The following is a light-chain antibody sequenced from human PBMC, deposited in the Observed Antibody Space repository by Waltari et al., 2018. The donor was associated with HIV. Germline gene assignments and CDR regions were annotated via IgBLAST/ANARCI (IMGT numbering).Light chain of an antibody. J-gene: IGLJ3*02. V-gene: IGLV2-23*01. Sequence: SALTHPASVSGPPGQAITVSCTGSSSDVWSSNLVSWYQQHPGKAPKLMIYEDDKRPSGVSNRFSGSKSGNTASLTISGLQAEDEADYYCCSYAGSTTWLFGGGTKLTVL. CDR1: SSDVWSSNL. CDR2: EDD. CDR3: CSYAGSTTWL.